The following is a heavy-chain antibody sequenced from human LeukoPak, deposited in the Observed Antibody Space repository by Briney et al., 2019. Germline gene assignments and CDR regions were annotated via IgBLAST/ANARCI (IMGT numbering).Heavy chain of an antibody. CDR3: ARDSHGDYDIYFDS. CDR1: GASIARDGYY. Sequence: SQTLPLTRTVSGASIARDGYYWSWIRQPPGKGLERIGYIYYSGNSYYHPSLKSRVTMSIDTSKNQFSLRLNSVTAADTAVYYCARDSHGDYDIYFDSWGQGTLVTVSS. D-gene: IGHD4-17*01. V-gene: IGHV4-30-4*08. CDR2: IYYSGNS. J-gene: IGHJ4*02.